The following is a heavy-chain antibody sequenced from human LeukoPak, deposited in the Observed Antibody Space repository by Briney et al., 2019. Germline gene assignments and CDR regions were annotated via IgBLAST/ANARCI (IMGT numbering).Heavy chain of an antibody. CDR1: GFTFSSYG. CDR3: AKEARYFDWLLRTYFDY. J-gene: IGHJ4*02. CDR2: IRYDGSNK. V-gene: IGHV3-30*02. Sequence: HPGGSLRLSCAASGFTFSSYGMHWVRQAPGKGLEWVAFIRYDGSNKYYADSVKGRFTISRDNSKNTLYLQMNSLRAEDTAVYYCAKEARYFDWLLRTYFDYWGQGTLVTVSS. D-gene: IGHD3-9*01.